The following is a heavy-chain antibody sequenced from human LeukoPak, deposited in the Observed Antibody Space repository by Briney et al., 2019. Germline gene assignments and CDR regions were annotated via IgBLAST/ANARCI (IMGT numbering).Heavy chain of an antibody. CDR2: ISYDGSNE. CDR1: EFTFSSYV. D-gene: IGHD2-2*01. V-gene: IGHV3-30*04. Sequence: GGSLRLSCAASEFTFSSYVMHWVRQAPGKGLEWVAIISYDGSNEYYADSVKGRFTISRDNSKNTLYLQMNSLRAEDTALYYCVKHSAPVLAAARFDYWGQGNLVTVSS. J-gene: IGHJ4*02. CDR3: VKHSAPVLAAARFDY.